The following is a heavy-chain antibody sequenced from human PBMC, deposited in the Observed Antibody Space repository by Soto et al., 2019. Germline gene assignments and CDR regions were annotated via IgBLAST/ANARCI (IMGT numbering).Heavy chain of an antibody. Sequence: SQTLSLTCAISGDSVSSNSAACNWIRQSPSRGLEWLGRTYYRSKWYNDYAVPVKSRITINPDTSKNQFSLQLNSVTPEDTAVYYCARSTTGDPLEYYYYGMDVWGQGTTVTDSS. D-gene: IGHD7-27*01. J-gene: IGHJ6*02. V-gene: IGHV6-1*01. CDR2: TYYRSKWYN. CDR3: ARSTTGDPLEYYYYGMDV. CDR1: GDSVSSNSAA.